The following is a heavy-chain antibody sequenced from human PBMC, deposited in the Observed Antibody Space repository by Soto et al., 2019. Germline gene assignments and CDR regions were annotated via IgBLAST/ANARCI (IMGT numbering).Heavy chain of an antibody. CDR3: ARPYSGSYPFDY. V-gene: IGHV1-69*13. Sequence: SVKVSCKASGGTFSSYAISWVRQAPGQGLEWMGGIIPIFGTANYAQKFQGRVTITADESTSTAYMELSSLRSEDTAVYYCARPYSGSYPFDYWGQGTLVTVSS. J-gene: IGHJ4*02. D-gene: IGHD1-26*01. CDR1: GGTFSSYA. CDR2: IIPIFGTA.